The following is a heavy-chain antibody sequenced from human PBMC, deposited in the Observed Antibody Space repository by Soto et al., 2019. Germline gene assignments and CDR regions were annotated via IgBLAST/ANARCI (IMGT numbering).Heavy chain of an antibody. J-gene: IGHJ4*02. D-gene: IGHD1-20*01. CDR1: GFTFTTHW. CDR2: VDGAGTRT. V-gene: IGHV3-74*01. Sequence: EVQLVESGGGVVQPGGSLRLSCAASGFTFTTHWMHWVRQGPGKGLVWVSRVDGAGTRTDYADSVKGRFTISRDNAKNTVYLQMNSLRAEDTAVYYCVRDFPRCNCNGDYWGQGTLVTVSS. CDR3: VRDFPRCNCNGDY.